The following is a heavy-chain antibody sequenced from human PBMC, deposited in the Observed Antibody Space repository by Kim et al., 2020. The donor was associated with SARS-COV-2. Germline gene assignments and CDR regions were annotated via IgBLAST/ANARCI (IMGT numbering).Heavy chain of an antibody. CDR2: ISSTGVDI. V-gene: IGHV3-21*01. D-gene: IGHD3-3*01. CDR1: GFTLRSYT. J-gene: IGHJ4*01. CDR3: ARQVTVFGVVTNKNY. Sequence: GGSLRLSCDASGFTLRSYTMNWVRQAPGKGLEWVASISSTGVDIYYSDSVKCRFTISRDNAKNSLSLQMSSLNAEDTAVYYCARQVTVFGVVTNKNY.